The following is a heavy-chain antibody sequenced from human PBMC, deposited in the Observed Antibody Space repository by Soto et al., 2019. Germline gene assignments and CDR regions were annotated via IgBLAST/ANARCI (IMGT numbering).Heavy chain of an antibody. CDR1: GFTFTSYA. D-gene: IGHD3-9*01. Sequence: EVQLLESGGGLVQPGGSLRLSCAASGFTFTSYALSWVRQAPGKGLEWVSGSSGSGGSTYYADSVKGRFTISRDKSKNTLYLQMNSLRGEVTAVYYCAKGVGYIDHGYDYWGQGTLVTVSS. J-gene: IGHJ4*02. CDR3: AKGVGYIDHGYDY. V-gene: IGHV3-23*01. CDR2: SSGSGGST.